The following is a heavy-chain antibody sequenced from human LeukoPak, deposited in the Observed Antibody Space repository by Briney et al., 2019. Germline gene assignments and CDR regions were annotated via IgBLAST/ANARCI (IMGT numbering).Heavy chain of an antibody. CDR1: GFTFSSYS. D-gene: IGHD4-17*01. Sequence: GGSLRLSWAASGFTFSSYSMKWVPQAPGKGLEWVSSISSSSSYIYYADSVKGRFTISRDNAQRSLYLQMNSLRVEDTVVYYCASGTATVTTVYCDYWGQGTLVTVSS. J-gene: IGHJ4*02. CDR3: ASGTATVTTVYCDY. CDR2: ISSSSSYI. V-gene: IGHV3-21*01.